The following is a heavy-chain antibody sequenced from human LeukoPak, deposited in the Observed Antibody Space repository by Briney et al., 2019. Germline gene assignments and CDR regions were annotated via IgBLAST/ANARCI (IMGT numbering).Heavy chain of an antibody. CDR1: GFTFSSYG. Sequence: GRSLRLSCAASGFTFSSYGMHWVRQAPGKGLEWVAVISYDGSNKYYADSVKGRFTISRDNSKNTLYLQMNSLRAEDTAVYYCAKDFRSGIVVALDYWGQGTLVTVSS. V-gene: IGHV3-30*18. CDR2: ISYDGSNK. D-gene: IGHD2-21*01. CDR3: AKDFRSGIVVALDY. J-gene: IGHJ4*02.